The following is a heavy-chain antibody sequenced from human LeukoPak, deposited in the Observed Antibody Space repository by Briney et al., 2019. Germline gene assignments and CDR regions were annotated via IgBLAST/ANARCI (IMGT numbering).Heavy chain of an antibody. D-gene: IGHD5-24*01. CDR2: IYTSGST. Sequence: PSQTLSLTCTVSGGSISSGSYYWSWIRQPAGKGLEWIGRIYTSGSTNYNPSLKSRVTISVDTSKNQFSLELSSVTAADTAVYYCAGADGYNFYYWGQGTLVTVSS. CDR3: AGADGYNFYY. V-gene: IGHV4-61*02. J-gene: IGHJ4*02. CDR1: GGSISSGSYY.